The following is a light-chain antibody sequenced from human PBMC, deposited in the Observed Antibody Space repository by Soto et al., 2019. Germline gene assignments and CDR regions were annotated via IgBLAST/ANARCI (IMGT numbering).Light chain of an antibody. CDR3: QQRSNWPRT. V-gene: IGKV3-11*01. CDR1: QSVSSY. J-gene: IGKJ1*01. CDR2: DAS. Sequence: EIVLTQSPATLSLSPGERATLSCRASQSVSSYLAWYHQKPGQAPRLLIYDASNRATGIPARFSGSGSGTDFTLTISSLEPEDFAVYYCQQRSNWPRTFGQGTKVDIK.